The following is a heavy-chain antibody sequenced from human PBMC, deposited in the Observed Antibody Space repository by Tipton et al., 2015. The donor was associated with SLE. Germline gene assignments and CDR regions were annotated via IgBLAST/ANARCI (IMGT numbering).Heavy chain of an antibody. CDR2: IYYGGTT. Sequence: TLSLTCTVSGDSISSYYWSWIRQSPGKGLEWIGYIYYGGTTNYNPSLKSRVTMSVDMSKNQFSLRLTSVTAADTAVYYCARTLGAIAHTVYDAFDIWGQGKMVTVSS. J-gene: IGHJ3*02. D-gene: IGHD1-26*01. CDR1: GDSISSYY. V-gene: IGHV4-59*01. CDR3: ARTLGAIAHTVYDAFDI.